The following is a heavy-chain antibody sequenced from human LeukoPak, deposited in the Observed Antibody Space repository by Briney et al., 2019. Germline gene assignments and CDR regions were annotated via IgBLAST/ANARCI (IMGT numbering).Heavy chain of an antibody. Sequence: GGSLRLSCAASGFTFSSYSMNWVRQAPGKRRERVSSISSSSSYIYYADSVKGRFTISRDNAKSSLYLQMNSLRAEDTAVYYCAREVAHSSTSLDYWGQGTLVTVSS. CDR1: GFTFSSYS. CDR2: ISSSSSYI. D-gene: IGHD2-2*01. J-gene: IGHJ4*02. CDR3: AREVAHSSTSLDY. V-gene: IGHV3-21*01.